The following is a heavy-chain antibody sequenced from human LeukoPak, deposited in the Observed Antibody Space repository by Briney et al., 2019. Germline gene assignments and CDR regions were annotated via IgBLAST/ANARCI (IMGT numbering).Heavy chain of an antibody. Sequence: SETLSLTCTVSGGSISTYYWSWIRQPAGKGLEWIWRIYVSGITNYNPSLKSRGTMSLDTSKNQFSLKLSSVTAADTAVYYCARTYYYDSSGYYPGYFDYWGQGTLVTVSS. CDR3: ARTYYYDSSGYYPGYFDY. V-gene: IGHV4-4*07. D-gene: IGHD3-22*01. J-gene: IGHJ4*02. CDR1: GGSISTYY. CDR2: IYVSGIT.